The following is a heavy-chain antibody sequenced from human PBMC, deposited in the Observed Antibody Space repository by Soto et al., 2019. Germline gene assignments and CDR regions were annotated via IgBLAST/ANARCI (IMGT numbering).Heavy chain of an antibody. D-gene: IGHD3-3*01. J-gene: IGHJ4*02. V-gene: IGHV3-30*03. CDR1: GFTFNYYG. CDR3: VRGGVGDY. CDR2: TTHDGGYK. Sequence: QVQLVESGGGVVQPGRSLRLSCAASGFTFNYYGMQWVRQAPGKGLEWVALTTHDGGYKYYADSVKGRFTISRDNSKDTVFLQLNSLRVEDTAVYYCVRGGVGDYWGQGTLVSVSS.